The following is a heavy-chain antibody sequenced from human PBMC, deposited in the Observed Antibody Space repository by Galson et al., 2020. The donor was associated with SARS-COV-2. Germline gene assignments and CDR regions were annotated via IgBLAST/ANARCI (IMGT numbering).Heavy chain of an antibody. J-gene: IGHJ6*03. CDR2: ISYEGSNT. CDR1: GFSFNNYG. Sequence: GESLKISCAASGFSFNNYGMHWVRQAPGKGLEWVAGISYEGSNTYYTDSVKGRFTISRDTSKNTMYLQMNNLRAEDTAVYYCAKRGLVFMLYASNNYMDVWGKGTTVTVSS. V-gene: IGHV3-30*18. D-gene: IGHD2-8*01. CDR3: AKRGLVFMLYASNNYMDV.